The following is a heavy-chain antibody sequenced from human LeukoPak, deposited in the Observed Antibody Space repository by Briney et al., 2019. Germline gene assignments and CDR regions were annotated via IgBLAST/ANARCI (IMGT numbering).Heavy chain of an antibody. V-gene: IGHV3-7*05. Sequence: GGSLRLSCAASGFTFNSYAMRWVRQAPGKGPEWVATVREDGSEKYYADSVKGRFTISRDNTENSLYLQMNSLRAEDTAMYYCARARYKYNDYWGQGTLVTVSS. J-gene: IGHJ4*02. CDR1: GFTFNSYA. CDR2: VREDGSEK. D-gene: IGHD5-24*01. CDR3: ARARYKYNDY.